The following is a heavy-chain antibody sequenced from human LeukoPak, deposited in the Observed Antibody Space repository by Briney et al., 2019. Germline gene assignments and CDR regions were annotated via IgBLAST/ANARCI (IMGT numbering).Heavy chain of an antibody. J-gene: IGHJ6*03. D-gene: IGHD3-22*01. Sequence: GATVKVSCKASGYTFTSYDINWVRQATGQGLEWMGWMNPNSGNTGYAQKFQGRVTMTRNTSISTAYMELSSLRSEDTAVYYCARGRRTRYYDSRGYSPYYYYMDVWGKGTTITVSS. CDR2: MNPNSGNT. CDR1: GYTFTSYD. CDR3: ARGRRTRYYDSRGYSPYYYYMDV. V-gene: IGHV1-8*01.